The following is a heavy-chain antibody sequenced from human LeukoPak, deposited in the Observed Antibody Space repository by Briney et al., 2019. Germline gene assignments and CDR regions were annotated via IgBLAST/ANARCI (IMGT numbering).Heavy chain of an antibody. V-gene: IGHV4-38-2*02. Sequence: SETLSLTCDVSGYSIRSGYYWAWIRQPPGKGLEWIGSLHHTRSTYYNPSLKSRVTMSVDRSNNKFSLQLSSATAEDTALYYGARDRESSPWELLLDYWGQGILVTVSS. CDR3: ARDRESSPWELLLDY. CDR1: GYSIRSGYY. CDR2: LHHTRST. J-gene: IGHJ4*02. D-gene: IGHD3-10*01.